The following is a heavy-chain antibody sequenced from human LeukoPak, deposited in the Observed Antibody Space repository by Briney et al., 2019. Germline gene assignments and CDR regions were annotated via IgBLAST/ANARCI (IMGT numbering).Heavy chain of an antibody. Sequence: TPSETLSLTCIVFGGSISSYYWSWIRQPAGKGLEWIGCIYTTGNTNYNPSLKSRVTMSIDTSKKQFSLKLSSVTAADTAVYYCARGKYYYDSNSSYRYFDPWGQGTLVTVSS. D-gene: IGHD3-22*01. CDR1: GGSISSYY. J-gene: IGHJ5*02. CDR3: ARGKYYYDSNSSYRYFDP. CDR2: IYTTGNT. V-gene: IGHV4-4*07.